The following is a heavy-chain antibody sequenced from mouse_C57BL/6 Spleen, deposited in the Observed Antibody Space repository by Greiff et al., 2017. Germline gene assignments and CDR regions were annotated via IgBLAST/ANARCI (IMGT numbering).Heavy chain of an antibody. Sequence: QVQLQQPGAELVKPGASVKLSCKASGYTFTSYWMHWVKQRPGQGLEWIGMIHPNSGSTNYNEKFKSKATLTVDKSSSPAYMQLSSLTSEDSAVYYCARRGHYDYDMYFDVWGTGTTVTVSS. CDR1: GYTFTSYW. CDR3: ARRGHYDYDMYFDV. V-gene: IGHV1-64*01. D-gene: IGHD2-4*01. CDR2: IHPNSGST. J-gene: IGHJ1*03.